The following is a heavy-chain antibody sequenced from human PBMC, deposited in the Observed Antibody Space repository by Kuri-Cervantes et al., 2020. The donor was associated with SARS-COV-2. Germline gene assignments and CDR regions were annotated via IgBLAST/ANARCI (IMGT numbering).Heavy chain of an antibody. D-gene: IGHD6-13*01. Sequence: GESLKIYCAASGFTFSSYSMNWVRQAPGKGLEWVSSISSSSSYIYYADSVKGRFTISRDNAKNSLYPQMNSLRAEDTAVYYCARGGWIAATDYFDYWGQGTLVTVSS. CDR1: GFTFSSYS. J-gene: IGHJ4*02. V-gene: IGHV3-21*01. CDR3: ARGGWIAATDYFDY. CDR2: ISSSSSYI.